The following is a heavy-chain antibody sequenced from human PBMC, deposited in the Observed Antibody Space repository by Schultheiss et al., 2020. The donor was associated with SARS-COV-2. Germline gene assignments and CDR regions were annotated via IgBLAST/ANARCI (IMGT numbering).Heavy chain of an antibody. D-gene: IGHD3-3*02. V-gene: IGHV5-51*01. CDR2: IYPGDSDT. CDR1: GYSFTSYW. J-gene: IGHJ4*02. CDR3: ERRATVAGAFYYFDY. Sequence: GESLKISCKGSGYSFTSYWIGWVRQMPGKGLEWMGIIYPGDSDTRYSPSFQGQVTISADKSISTAYLQWSSLKASDTAMYYCERRATVAGAFYYFDYWGQGTLVTVSS.